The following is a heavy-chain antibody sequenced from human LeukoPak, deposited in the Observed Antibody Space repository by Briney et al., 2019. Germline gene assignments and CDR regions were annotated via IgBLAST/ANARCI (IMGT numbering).Heavy chain of an antibody. V-gene: IGHV4-59*01. CDR2: IYYSGST. J-gene: IGHJ3*02. CDR1: GGSISSYY. CDR3: ASRCGGSCYSSAFDI. D-gene: IGHD2-15*01. Sequence: TETLSLTCTVSGGSISSYYWSWIRQPPGKGLEWIGYIYYSGSTNYNPSLKSRVTISVDTSKNQFSLKLSSVTAADTAVYYCASRCGGSCYSSAFDIWGQGTMVTVSS.